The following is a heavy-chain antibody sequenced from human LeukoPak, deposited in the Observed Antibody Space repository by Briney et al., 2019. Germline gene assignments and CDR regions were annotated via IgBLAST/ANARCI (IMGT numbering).Heavy chain of an antibody. D-gene: IGHD3-10*02. CDR3: AELGITMIGGV. CDR1: GFTFSSYE. CDR2: IGSSDSTT. Sequence: GGSLRLSCVGSGFTFSSYEMNWVRQAPGKGLEWLSYIGSSDSTTHYADSVKGRFTISRDNAQNSLYLQMNSLRAEDTAVYYCAELGITMIGGVWGKGTTVTISS. J-gene: IGHJ6*04. V-gene: IGHV3-48*03.